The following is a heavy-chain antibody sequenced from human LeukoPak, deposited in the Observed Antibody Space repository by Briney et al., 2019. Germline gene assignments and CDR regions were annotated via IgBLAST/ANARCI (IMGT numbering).Heavy chain of an antibody. D-gene: IGHD3-10*01. CDR1: GFTFSSYW. V-gene: IGHV3-7*01. J-gene: IGHJ6*02. Sequence: GGSLRLSCAASGFTFSSYWMNWVRQAPGKGLEWVANIKEDGSEKNYVDSVKGRFTISRDNAKNSLYLQMNSLRAEDTAVYYCARAPDYYGSWNYYYGMDVWGQGTTVTVSS. CDR2: IKEDGSEK. CDR3: ARAPDYYGSWNYYYGMDV.